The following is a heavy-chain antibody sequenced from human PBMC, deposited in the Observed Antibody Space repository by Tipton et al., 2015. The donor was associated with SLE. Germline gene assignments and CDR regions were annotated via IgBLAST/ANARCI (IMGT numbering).Heavy chain of an antibody. CDR3: AKDPGLWEDWFDL. V-gene: IGHV3-23*01. CDR2: ISGSGGST. CDR1: GFTFSSHA. D-gene: IGHD1-26*01. J-gene: IGHJ5*02. Sequence: SLRLSCAASGFTFSSHAMSWVRQAPGKGLEWVSAISGSGGSTYYADSVKGRFTISRDNSKNTLYLQMNSLRAEDTAVYYCAKDPGLWEDWFDLWGQGTLVTVSS.